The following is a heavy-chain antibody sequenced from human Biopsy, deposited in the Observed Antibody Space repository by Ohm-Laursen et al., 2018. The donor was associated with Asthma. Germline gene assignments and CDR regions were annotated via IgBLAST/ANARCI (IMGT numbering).Heavy chain of an antibody. Sequence: GTLSLTCGVYRGSLRVYVWSWIRQPPGKGLEWIGESSQGGSPTFNPSLKSRVTISRDTSKNQLSLKLRSVTAADTAVYYCASGPEWYGLDVWGQGTTVTVSS. J-gene: IGHJ6*02. CDR1: RGSLRVYV. CDR2: SSQGGSP. V-gene: IGHV4-34*01. CDR3: ASGPEWYGLDV. D-gene: IGHD3-3*01.